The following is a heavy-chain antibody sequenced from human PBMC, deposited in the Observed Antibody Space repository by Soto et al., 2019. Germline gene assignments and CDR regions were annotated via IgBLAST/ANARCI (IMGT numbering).Heavy chain of an antibody. J-gene: IGHJ6*02. V-gene: IGHV3-21*01. Sequence: EVQLVESGGGLVKPGGSLRLSCAASGFTFSSYSMNWVRQAPGKGLEWVSSISSSSSYIYYADSVKGRFTISRDNAKNSLYLQMNSLRAEDTAVYYCARDKTRLYYYDGMDVWGQGTTVTVSS. CDR1: GFTFSSYS. CDR3: ARDKTRLYYYDGMDV. D-gene: IGHD6-25*01. CDR2: ISSSSSYI.